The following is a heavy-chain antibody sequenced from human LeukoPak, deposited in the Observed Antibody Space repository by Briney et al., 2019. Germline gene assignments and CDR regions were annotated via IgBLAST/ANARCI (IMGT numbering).Heavy chain of an antibody. Sequence: GGSLRLSCAASGFTFSNYAMSWVRQAPGKGLEWLSAISGGGDSTWYADFVKGRFTISRDNSKNTLSLQMNSLRAEDTTLYYCAKGSSAVRPYYFDYWGQGVLVTVSS. J-gene: IGHJ4*02. CDR1: GFTFSNYA. CDR2: ISGGGDST. CDR3: AKGSSAVRPYYFDY. D-gene: IGHD6-6*01. V-gene: IGHV3-23*01.